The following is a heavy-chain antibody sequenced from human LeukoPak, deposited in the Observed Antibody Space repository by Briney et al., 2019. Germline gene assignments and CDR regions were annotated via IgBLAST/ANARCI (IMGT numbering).Heavy chain of an antibody. CDR2: IYYSGST. V-gene: IGHV4-59*01. CDR1: GGSISSYY. Sequence: SETLSLTCTVSGGSISSYYWSWIRQPPGKGLEWIGYIYYSGSTNYNPSLKSRVTISVDTSKNQFSLKLSSVTAADTAVYYCARENQGAFDIWGQGTMVTVSS. D-gene: IGHD1-14*01. J-gene: IGHJ3*02. CDR3: ARENQGAFDI.